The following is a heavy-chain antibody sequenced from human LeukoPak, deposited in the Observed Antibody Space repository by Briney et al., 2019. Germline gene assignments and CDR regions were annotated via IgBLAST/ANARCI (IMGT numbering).Heavy chain of an antibody. CDR2: IYYGGST. Sequence: SETLSLTCTVSGGSVSSGSYYWSWIRQPPGKGLEWIGYIYYGGSTSYNPSLKSRVTISVGTSKNQLSLKLSSVTAADTAVYYCARYHRGSYYFDYWGQGTLVTVSS. V-gene: IGHV4-61*01. J-gene: IGHJ4*02. CDR3: ARYHRGSYYFDY. D-gene: IGHD1-26*01. CDR1: GGSVSSGSYY.